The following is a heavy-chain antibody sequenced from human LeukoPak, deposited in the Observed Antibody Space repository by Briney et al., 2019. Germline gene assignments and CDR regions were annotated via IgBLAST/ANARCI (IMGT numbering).Heavy chain of an antibody. D-gene: IGHD5-24*01. CDR3: AARRDGYNNWYFDL. V-gene: IGHV4-4*07. Sequence: AETLSLTCTVSGGSISNYYWSWIRQPPGKGLEWIGRIYTSGSTSYNPSLKSRVTMSIDMSKNQFSLKLNSLTAADTAVYYCAARRDGYNNWYFDLWGRGTLVTVSS. CDR2: IYTSGST. CDR1: GGSISNYY. J-gene: IGHJ2*01.